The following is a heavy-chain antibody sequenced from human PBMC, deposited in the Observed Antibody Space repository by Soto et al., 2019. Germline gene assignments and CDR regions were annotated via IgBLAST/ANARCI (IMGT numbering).Heavy chain of an antibody. V-gene: IGHV3-11*01. CDR3: AREGGYSGYDTYYYYYGMDV. D-gene: IGHD5-12*01. J-gene: IGHJ6*02. CDR1: GFTFSDYY. Sequence: QVQLVESGGGLVRPGGSLRLSCAASGFTFSDYYMSWIRQAPGKGLEWVSYISSSGSTIYYADSVKGRFTISRDNAKNSXYXXMNSLRAEDTAVYYCAREGGYSGYDTYYYYYGMDVWGQGTTVTVSS. CDR2: ISSSGSTI.